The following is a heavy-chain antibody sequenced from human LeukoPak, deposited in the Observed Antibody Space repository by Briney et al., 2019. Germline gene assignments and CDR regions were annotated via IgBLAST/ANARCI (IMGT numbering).Heavy chain of an antibody. CDR2: INPNSGGT. D-gene: IGHD2-2*01. CDR1: GYTFTGYY. CDR3: ASGYCSSTSCYAGFDY. Sequence: VSVKVSCKASGYTFTGYYMHWVRQAPGQGLEWMGWINPNSGGTNYAQKFQGRVTMTRDTSISTAYMELSRLRSDDTAVYYCASGYCSSTSCYAGFDYWGQGTLVTVSS. J-gene: IGHJ4*02. V-gene: IGHV1-2*02.